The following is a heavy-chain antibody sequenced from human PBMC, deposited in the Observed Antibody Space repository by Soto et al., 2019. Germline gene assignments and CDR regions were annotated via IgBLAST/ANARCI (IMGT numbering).Heavy chain of an antibody. CDR1: GGTFSSYT. J-gene: IGHJ4*02. D-gene: IGHD3-3*01. V-gene: IGHV1-18*01. CDR2: ISAYNGNT. Sequence: ASVKVSCKASGGTFSSYTISWVRQATGQGLEWMGWISAYNGNTNYAQKLQGRVTMTTDTSTSTAYMELRSLRSDDTAVYYCARDRNYDFWSGRNFDYWGQGTLVTVSS. CDR3: ARDRNYDFWSGRNFDY.